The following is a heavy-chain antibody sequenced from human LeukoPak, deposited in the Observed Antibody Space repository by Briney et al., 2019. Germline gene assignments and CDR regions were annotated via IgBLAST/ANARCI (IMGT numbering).Heavy chain of an antibody. D-gene: IGHD6-6*01. CDR2: MSSSGSTI. CDR3: ARDFSSSSSVYYYYYMDV. Sequence: GGSLRLSCAASGFTFSDYYMSWIRQAPGKGLEWVSYMSSSGSTIYYADSVKGRFTISRDNAKNTLYLQMNSLRAEDTAVYYCARDFSSSSSVYYYYYMDVWGKGTTVTVSS. J-gene: IGHJ6*03. V-gene: IGHV3-11*01. CDR1: GFTFSDYY.